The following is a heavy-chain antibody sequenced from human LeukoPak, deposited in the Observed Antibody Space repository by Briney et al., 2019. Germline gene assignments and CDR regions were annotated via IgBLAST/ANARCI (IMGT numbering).Heavy chain of an antibody. J-gene: IGHJ4*02. V-gene: IGHV1-46*01. CDR3: ARVPQRDTCYYDSSGYGYYFDY. D-gene: IGHD3-22*01. Sequence: ASVKVSCKASGYTFTSYYMHWVRQAPGQGLEWMGIINPSGGSTSYAQKFQGRVTMTRDTSTSTVYMELSSLRSEDTAVYYCARVPQRDTCYYDSSGYGYYFDYWGQGTLVTVSS. CDR1: GYTFTSYY. CDR2: INPSGGST.